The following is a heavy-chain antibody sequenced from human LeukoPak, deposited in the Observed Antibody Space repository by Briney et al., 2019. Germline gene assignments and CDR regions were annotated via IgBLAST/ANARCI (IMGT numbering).Heavy chain of an antibody. CDR2: IYYSGST. CDR3: ARSFYGDFRSFDY. CDR1: GGSISSYY. D-gene: IGHD4-17*01. V-gene: IGHV4-59*01. Sequence: NPSETLSLTCTVSGGSISSYYWSWIRQPPGKGLEWIAYIYYSGSTNYNPSLKSRATISVDTSKNQFSLKLSSVTAADTAVYYCARSFYGDFRSFDYWGQGTLVTVSS. J-gene: IGHJ4*02.